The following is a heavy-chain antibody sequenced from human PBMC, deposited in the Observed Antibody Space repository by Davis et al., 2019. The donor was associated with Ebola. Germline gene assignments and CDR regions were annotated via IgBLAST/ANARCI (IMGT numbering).Heavy chain of an antibody. Sequence: PGGPLRLSCAASGFTFSSYWMSWVRQAPGKGREWVANIKQDGSEKYYVDSVKGRFTISRDNAKNSLYLQMNSLRAEDTAVYYCARVYDYVWGSYRQISPVFDYWGQGTLVTVSS. V-gene: IGHV3-7*03. CDR3: ARVYDYVWGSYRQISPVFDY. J-gene: IGHJ4*02. CDR2: IKQDGSEK. D-gene: IGHD3-16*02. CDR1: GFTFSSYW.